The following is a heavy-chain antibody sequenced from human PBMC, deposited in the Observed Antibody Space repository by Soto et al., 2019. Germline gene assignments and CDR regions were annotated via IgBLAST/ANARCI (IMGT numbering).Heavy chain of an antibody. V-gene: IGHV1-8*01. CDR2: MNPNSGNT. CDR1: GYTFTSYD. D-gene: IGHD3-22*01. Sequence: QVQLVQSGAEVKKPGASVKVSCKASGYTFTSYDINWVRQATGQGLEWMGWMNPNSGNTGYAQKFQGRVTMTSNTSISTAYMELSSLRSEDTAVYYCATLAPYYYDSSGYWADYWGQGTLVTVSS. J-gene: IGHJ4*02. CDR3: ATLAPYYYDSSGYWADY.